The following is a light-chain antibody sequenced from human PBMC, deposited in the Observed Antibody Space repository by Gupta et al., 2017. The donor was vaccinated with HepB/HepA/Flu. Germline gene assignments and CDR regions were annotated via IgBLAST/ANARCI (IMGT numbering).Light chain of an antibody. Sequence: QSVLTQPPSVSGAPGQRVTISCTGSSSNIGAGYDVHWYQQLPGTAPKLLIYGNSNRPSGVTDRFSGSKSGTSAYLAITGLQVEDEADYYCQSYDSSLSGVVFGGGTKLTVL. CDR2: GNS. CDR1: SSNIGAGYD. J-gene: IGLJ2*01. V-gene: IGLV1-40*01. CDR3: QSYDSSLSGVV.